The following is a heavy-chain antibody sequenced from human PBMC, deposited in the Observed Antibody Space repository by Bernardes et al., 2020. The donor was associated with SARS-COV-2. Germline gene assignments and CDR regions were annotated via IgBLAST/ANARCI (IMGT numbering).Heavy chain of an antibody. Sequence: ASVKVSCKASGYSFSSYGISWVRQAPGQGLAWVAWINCYNGDTNYARNLQGRITVTTDTSTRTAYMELRGLRSDDAAVYYCARDLKDTTAIYYFDFWGQGTLVTVSS. J-gene: IGHJ4*02. V-gene: IGHV1-18*01. CDR1: GYSFSSYG. CDR3: ARDLKDTTAIYYFDF. CDR2: INCYNGDT. D-gene: IGHD1-1*01.